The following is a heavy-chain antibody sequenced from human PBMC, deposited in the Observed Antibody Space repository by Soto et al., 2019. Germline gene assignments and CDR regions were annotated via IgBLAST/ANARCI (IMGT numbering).Heavy chain of an antibody. D-gene: IGHD6-19*01. V-gene: IGHV3-23*01. CDR3: AKCTVGTVRTSGWCNWFDT. CDR1: GFTFSSSA. Sequence: EVRLLESGGGLAQPGGSRRLSCAASGFTFSSSAMNWVRQAPGKGLEWVSSIRVGGGDTFYADSVRGRFTVSRDISRHTLFLQMNGLRAEDTAIYFCAKCTVGTVRTSGWCNWFDTWGHGTLVTVSS. J-gene: IGHJ5*01. CDR2: IRVGGGDT.